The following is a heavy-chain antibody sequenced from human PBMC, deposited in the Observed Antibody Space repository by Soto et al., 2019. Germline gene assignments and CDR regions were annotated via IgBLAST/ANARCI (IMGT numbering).Heavy chain of an antibody. D-gene: IGHD2-8*01. CDR1: GYTFTSHT. CDR2: IIVSNGSP. CDR3: AREPEDGVPGGY. J-gene: IGHJ4*02. Sequence: QVHLVQSGAEVKEPGASVRASCEASGYTFTSHTVHWARQAPGQGLEWMGWIIVSNGSPRYAPQFQGRITFGRDTSATTAYMELTSLTFEDTAVYYCAREPEDGVPGGYWGQGTLVVVSS. V-gene: IGHV1-3*01.